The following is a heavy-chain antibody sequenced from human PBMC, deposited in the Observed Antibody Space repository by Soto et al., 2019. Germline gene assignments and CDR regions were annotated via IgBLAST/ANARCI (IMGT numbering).Heavy chain of an antibody. D-gene: IGHD6-19*01. V-gene: IGHV3-23*01. CDR2: ISDSGATT. J-gene: IGHJ4*02. Sequence: GGSLRLSCAASGFPFGENAMSWVRQAPGKGLEWVSGISDSGATTYNADSVRGRFTISRDSSKNTLYLQMKSLRAEDAASYYCAKEDTSSGSLDYWGQGALVTVSS. CDR1: GFPFGENA. CDR3: AKEDTSSGSLDY.